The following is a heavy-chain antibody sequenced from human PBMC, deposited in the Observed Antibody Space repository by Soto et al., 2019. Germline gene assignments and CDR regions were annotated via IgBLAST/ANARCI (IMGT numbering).Heavy chain of an antibody. CDR3: ARKYSSSSTVWFDP. J-gene: IGHJ5*02. CDR2: INPNSGGT. Sequence: ASVKVSCKASGYTFTGYYMHWVRQAPGQGLEWMGWINPNSGGTNYAQKFQGWVTMTRDTSISTAYMELSRLRSDDTAVYYCARKYSSSSTVWFDPCGQGTLVTVSS. D-gene: IGHD6-6*01. V-gene: IGHV1-2*04. CDR1: GYTFTGYY.